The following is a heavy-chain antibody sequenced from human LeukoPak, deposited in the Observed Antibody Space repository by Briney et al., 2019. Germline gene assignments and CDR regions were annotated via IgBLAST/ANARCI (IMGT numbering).Heavy chain of an antibody. CDR3: ARVPGSYYVDFDY. CDR1: GFTLTNLA. D-gene: IGHD3-10*01. J-gene: IGHJ4*02. V-gene: IGHV3-23*01. Sequence: GGSLRLSCTASGFTLTNLAMTWVRQAPGMGLEWVSAISSSGGDTYHADSVKGRFTISRDISRNTLYLQMNSLRAEDTGVYYCARVPGSYYVDFDYWGQGILVTVSS. CDR2: ISSSGGDT.